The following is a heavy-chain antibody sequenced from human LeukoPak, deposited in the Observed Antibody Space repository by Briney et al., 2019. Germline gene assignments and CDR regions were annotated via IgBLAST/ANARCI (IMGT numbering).Heavy chain of an antibody. CDR2: IYYSGST. CDR1: GGSISSYY. Sequence: SETLSLTCTVSGGSISSYYWSWIRQPPGKGLEWIGYIYYSGSTNYNPSLKSRATISVDTSKNQFSLKLSSVTAADTAVYYCARGSQDWGIDYWGQGTLVTVSS. D-gene: IGHD7-27*01. J-gene: IGHJ4*02. V-gene: IGHV4-59*01. CDR3: ARGSQDWGIDY.